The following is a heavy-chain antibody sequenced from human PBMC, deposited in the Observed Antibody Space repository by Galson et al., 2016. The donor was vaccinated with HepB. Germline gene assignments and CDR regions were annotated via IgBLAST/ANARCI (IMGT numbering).Heavy chain of an antibody. D-gene: IGHD2-21*02. CDR1: GLSVSRFW. CDR3: VRGDFVS. V-gene: IGHV3-74*01. J-gene: IGHJ5*02. Sequence: SLRLSCAASGLSVSRFWMHWVRQAPGKGLVWVSRINSDGRTTNYADSVKGRFIISRDNAKSTLYLQMNSLRAEDTAVYYCVRGDFVSWGQGTLVTVSS. CDR2: INSDGRTT.